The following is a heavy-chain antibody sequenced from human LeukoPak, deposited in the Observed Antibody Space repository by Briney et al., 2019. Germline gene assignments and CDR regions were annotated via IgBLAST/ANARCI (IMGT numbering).Heavy chain of an antibody. Sequence: PGGSLRLSCVASGFTFSSYAMHWVRQTPGKGPEYASGINSNGGSTHYANSVKGRFTISRDNSKHTLYLQMNSLRPEDTAVYYCARENSGSYYQFDCWGQGTLVTVSS. CDR1: GFTFSSYA. CDR3: ARENSGSYYQFDC. V-gene: IGHV3-64*01. J-gene: IGHJ4*02. D-gene: IGHD1-26*01. CDR2: INSNGGST.